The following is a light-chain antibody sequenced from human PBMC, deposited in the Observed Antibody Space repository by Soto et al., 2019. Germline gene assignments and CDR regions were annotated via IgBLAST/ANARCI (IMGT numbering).Light chain of an antibody. Sequence: DIVMTQSPDSLAVSLGERATINCKSSQSVLYSSNNKNYLAWYQQRPGQPPKLLIYWASTRESGVPDRFSGSGSATDSTLTITLLQADDVAFYYCQQYESPPRTFGQGTKLEIK. CDR2: WAS. V-gene: IGKV4-1*01. CDR3: QQYESPPRT. CDR1: QSVLYSSNNKNY. J-gene: IGKJ2*01.